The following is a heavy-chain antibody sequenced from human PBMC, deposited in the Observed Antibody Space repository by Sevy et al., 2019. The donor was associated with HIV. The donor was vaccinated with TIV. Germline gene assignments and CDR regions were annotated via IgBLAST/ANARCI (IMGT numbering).Heavy chain of an antibody. J-gene: IGHJ3*01. CDR3: ARDLTYQIVTAYYDALDL. CDR2: IHEDGSLQ. V-gene: IGHV3-7*01. D-gene: IGHD3-9*01. Sequence: GGSLRLSCIASGFPLSSYWMTWVRQAPGQGLEYVANIHEDGSLQYYLDSVQGRFIISRDNAKNSLFLQMNDLRAEDTATYYCARDLTYQIVTAYYDALDLWGQGTMVTVSS. CDR1: GFPLSSYW.